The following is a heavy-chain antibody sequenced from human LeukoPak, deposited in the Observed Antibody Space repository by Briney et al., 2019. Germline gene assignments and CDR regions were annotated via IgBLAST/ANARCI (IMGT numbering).Heavy chain of an antibody. J-gene: IGHJ4*02. CDR1: GCSVSSGSYY. CDR3: ARAVVPAASYFDY. V-gene: IGHV4-61*01. Sequence: SETLSLTCTVSGCSVSSGSYYWSWIRQPPGKGLEWIGYIYYSGSTNYNPSLKSRVTISVDTSKNQFSLKLSSVTAADTAVYYCARAVVPAASYFDYWGQGTLVAVSS. CDR2: IYYSGST. D-gene: IGHD2-2*01.